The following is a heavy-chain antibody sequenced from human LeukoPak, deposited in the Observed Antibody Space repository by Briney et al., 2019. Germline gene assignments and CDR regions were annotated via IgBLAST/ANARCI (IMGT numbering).Heavy chain of an antibody. CDR2: MNPNSGNT. CDR1: GYTFTSYD. V-gene: IGHV1-8*01. CDR3: ATRVQGYSYGYAFDI. Sequence: GASVKVSCKASGYTFTSYDINWVRQATGQGLEWMGWMNPNSGNTGYAQKFQGRVTMTRNTSISAAYMELSSLRSEDTAVYYCATRVQGYSYGYAFDIWGQGTMVTVSS. D-gene: IGHD5-18*01. J-gene: IGHJ3*02.